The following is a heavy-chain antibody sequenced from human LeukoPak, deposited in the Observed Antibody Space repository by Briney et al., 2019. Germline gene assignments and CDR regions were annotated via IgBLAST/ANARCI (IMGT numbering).Heavy chain of an antibody. Sequence: VASVKVTCKASGYTFTGHYMYLVRQAPGQGLGWMGWINPKNGDTNYAQNFSGRVTMTRDTSITTAYMELSRLKFDDTAVYYCARDRSMEVGSSTDYFDFWGQGTLVTVSS. CDR3: ARDRSMEVGSSTDYFDF. D-gene: IGHD1-26*01. CDR2: INPKNGDT. V-gene: IGHV1-2*02. J-gene: IGHJ4*02. CDR1: GYTFTGHY.